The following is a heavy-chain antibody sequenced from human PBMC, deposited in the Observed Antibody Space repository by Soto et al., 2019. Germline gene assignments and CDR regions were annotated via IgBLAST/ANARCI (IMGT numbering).Heavy chain of an antibody. J-gene: IGHJ4*02. Sequence: PGGSRRLSCAASGFTFSNYAMSWVRQAPGKGLEWVSAVSGSGGSTFYAGSVKGRFTISRDNSKNTLSLQMNSLRAEDTAVYYCAKGASYYYDSSGYYAYWGQGTLVTVSS. CDR3: AKGASYYYDSSGYYAY. CDR1: GFTFSNYA. V-gene: IGHV3-23*01. CDR2: VSGSGGST. D-gene: IGHD3-22*01.